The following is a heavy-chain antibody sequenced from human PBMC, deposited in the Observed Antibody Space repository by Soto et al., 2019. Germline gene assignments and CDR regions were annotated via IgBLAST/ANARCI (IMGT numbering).Heavy chain of an antibody. CDR3: ARSGDSSGYYGDDAFDI. CDR2: IYYSGST. D-gene: IGHD3-22*01. CDR1: GGSISSYY. V-gene: IGHV4-59*01. Sequence: PSETLSLPCTVSGGSISSYYWSWIRQPPGEGLEWVGYIYYSGSTNYNPSLKSRVTISVDTSKNQFSLKLSSVTAADTAVYYCARSGDSSGYYGDDAFDIWGQGTMVTVSS. J-gene: IGHJ3*02.